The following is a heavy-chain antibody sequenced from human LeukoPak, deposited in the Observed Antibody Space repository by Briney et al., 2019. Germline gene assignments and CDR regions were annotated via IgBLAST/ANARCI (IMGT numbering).Heavy chain of an antibody. CDR3: ARSWQWLPLDY. J-gene: IGHJ4*02. Sequence: SSETLSLTXTVSGASISSYYWSWIRQPAGKGLEWIGRIYISGSTNYNPSLKSRVTMSVDTSKNQFSLKLSSVTAADTAVYYCARSWQWLPLDYWGQGTLVTVSS. CDR1: GASISSYY. D-gene: IGHD6-19*01. CDR2: IYISGST. V-gene: IGHV4-4*07.